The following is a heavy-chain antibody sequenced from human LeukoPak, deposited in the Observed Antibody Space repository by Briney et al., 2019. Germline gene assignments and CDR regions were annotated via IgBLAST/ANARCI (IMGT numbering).Heavy chain of an antibody. CDR3: ARGVYIAAAQYGY. V-gene: IGHV4-59*11. Sequence: SETLSLTCTVSGGSISSHYWSWIRQPPGKGLEWIGYIYYSGTTNYNPSLKSRVTISVDTSKNQFSMKLSSVTAADTAVYYCARGVYIAAAQYGYWGQGTLVTVSS. J-gene: IGHJ4*02. CDR1: GGSISSHY. CDR2: IYYSGTT. D-gene: IGHD6-13*01.